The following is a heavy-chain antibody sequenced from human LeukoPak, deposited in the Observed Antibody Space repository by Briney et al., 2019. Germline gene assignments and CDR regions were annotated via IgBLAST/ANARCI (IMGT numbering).Heavy chain of an antibody. CDR3: ARAAPTRTLIGSGADY. J-gene: IGHJ4*02. V-gene: IGHV3-21*01. CDR1: GFTFSSYS. CDR2: ISSSSSYI. D-gene: IGHD3-22*01. Sequence: MAGGSLRLSCAASGFTFSSYSMNWVRQAPGKGLEWVSSISSSSSYIYYADSVKGRFTISRDNAKNSLDLQMNSLRAEDTAVYYCARAAPTRTLIGSGADYWGQGTLVTVSS.